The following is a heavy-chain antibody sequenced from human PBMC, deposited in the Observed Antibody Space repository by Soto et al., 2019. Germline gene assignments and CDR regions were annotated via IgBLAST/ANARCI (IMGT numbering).Heavy chain of an antibody. CDR3: AKDRSVGVYYYYYGMDV. J-gene: IGHJ6*02. V-gene: IGHV3-23*01. D-gene: IGHD1-26*01. CDR2: ISGSGGST. Sequence: GGSLRLSCAASGFTFSSYAMSWVRQAPGKGLEWVSAISGSGGSTYYADSVKGRFTISRDNSKNMLYLQMNSLRAEDTAVYYCAKDRSVGVYYYYYGMDVWGQGTTVTVSS. CDR1: GFTFSSYA.